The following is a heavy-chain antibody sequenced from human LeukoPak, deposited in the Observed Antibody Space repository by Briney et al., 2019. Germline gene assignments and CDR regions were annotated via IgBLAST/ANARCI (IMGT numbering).Heavy chain of an antibody. J-gene: IGHJ4*02. CDR2: FYNSGRS. D-gene: IGHD2-15*01. Sequence: SETLSLTCTVSDDSISDYYRGWIRQPPGKGLEWIGYFYNSGRSTYNPSLKSRVTISADTSKNHFSLSLTSVTAADTAVYYCARVAGVEVAPATSYWGQGTLVTVSS. V-gene: IGHV4-59*08. CDR1: DDSISDYY. CDR3: ARVAGVEVAPATSY.